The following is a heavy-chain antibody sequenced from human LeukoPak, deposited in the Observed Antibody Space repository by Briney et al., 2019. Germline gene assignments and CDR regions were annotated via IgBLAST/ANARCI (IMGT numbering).Heavy chain of an antibody. CDR1: GGSFSGYY. J-gene: IGHJ4*02. Sequence: SETLSLTCAVYGGSFSGYYWSRIRQPPGKGLEWIGQINHSGSTNYNPSLESRVTISVDTSKNQFSLKLSSVTAADTAVYYCARIDSSSWYYFDYWGQGTLVTVSS. D-gene: IGHD6-13*01. CDR3: ARIDSSSWYYFDY. CDR2: INHSGST. V-gene: IGHV4-34*01.